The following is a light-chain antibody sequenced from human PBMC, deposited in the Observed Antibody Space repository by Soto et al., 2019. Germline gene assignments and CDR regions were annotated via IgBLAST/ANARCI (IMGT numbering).Light chain of an antibody. V-gene: IGLV2-14*01. J-gene: IGLJ1*01. CDR3: ASYTSSSSYV. CDR2: EVS. CDR1: SSDVGGYNY. Sequence: QSALTQPASVSGSPGRSITISCTGTSSDVGGYNYVSWYQQHPGKAPKLMIYEVSNRPSGVSNRFSGSKSGNTASLTISGLQAEDEADYYCASYTSSSSYVFGTGTKGTVL.